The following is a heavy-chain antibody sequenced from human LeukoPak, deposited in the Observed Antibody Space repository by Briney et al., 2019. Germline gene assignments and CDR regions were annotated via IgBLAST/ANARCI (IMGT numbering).Heavy chain of an antibody. Sequence: ASVKVSCKASGYTFTGYYMYWVRQAPGQGLEWMGRINPNSGGTNYAQKFQGRVTMTRDTSISTAYMELSRLRSDDTAVYYCARVKEIAAALDYWGQGTLVTVSS. D-gene: IGHD6-13*01. CDR2: INPNSGGT. CDR3: ARVKEIAAALDY. J-gene: IGHJ4*02. V-gene: IGHV1-2*06. CDR1: GYTFTGYY.